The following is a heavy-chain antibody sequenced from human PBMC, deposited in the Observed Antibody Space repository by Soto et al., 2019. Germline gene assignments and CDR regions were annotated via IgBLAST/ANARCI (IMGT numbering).Heavy chain of an antibody. CDR1: GYNFHTYW. CDR3: ARPTDYHYGMQV. J-gene: IGHJ6*02. D-gene: IGHD4-17*01. V-gene: IGHV5-51*01. CDR2: IYPHDSDT. Sequence: XESLKISCKGSGYNFHTYWIAWVRQMPGKGLEWMGFIYPHDSDTRYSPSFRGQVTISADKSINTAYLRWTSLKASDTAIYFCARPTDYHYGMQVWGQGTTVTVSS.